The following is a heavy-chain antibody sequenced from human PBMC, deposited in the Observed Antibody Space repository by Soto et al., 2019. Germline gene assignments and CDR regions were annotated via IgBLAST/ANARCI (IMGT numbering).Heavy chain of an antibody. Sequence: HLVESGGGVVQPGGSLRLSCAASGFAFRAFGMQWVRQPPAKGLEWVAVISYDGVNNYYPDSVKGRFTVSRDNSKNKLYRQISTLTVDYPAVYHCAKYRRSVYYFDAVAIWGEGTVVAASS. D-gene: IGHD3-22*01. CDR2: ISYDGVNN. J-gene: IGHJ3*02. CDR3: AKYRRSVYYFDAVAI. V-gene: IGHV3-30*18. CDR1: GFAFRAFG.